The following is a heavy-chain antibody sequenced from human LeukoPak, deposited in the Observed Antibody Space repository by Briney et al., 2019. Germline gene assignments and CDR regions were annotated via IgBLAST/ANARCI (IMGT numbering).Heavy chain of an antibody. J-gene: IGHJ3*02. D-gene: IGHD6-13*01. CDR2: INHSGST. CDR3: ARAKGRAAAGTRVEAFDI. CDR1: GGSFSGYY. V-gene: IGHV4-34*01. Sequence: SETLSLTCAVYGGSFSGYYWSWIRQPPGKGLEWIGEINHSGSTNYNPSLKSRVTISVDTSKNQFSLKLSSVTAADTAVYYCARAKGRAAAGTRVEAFDIWGQGTMVTVSS.